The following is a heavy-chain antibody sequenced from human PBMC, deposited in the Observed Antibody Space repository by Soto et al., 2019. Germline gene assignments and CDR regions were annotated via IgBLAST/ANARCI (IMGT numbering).Heavy chain of an antibody. Sequence: QVQLVESGGGVVQPGRSLRLSCPASGFPFSNYGMHWVRQAPGKGLEWGAVISYHGSDKYYAASVQGRFTISRDNSKSTLYLQMDSLRAEDTAVYYCAKDHLATTVTTVGYWGQGTVVTVSS. CDR3: AKDHLATTVTTVGY. CDR2: ISYHGSDK. D-gene: IGHD4-17*01. J-gene: IGHJ4*02. V-gene: IGHV3-30*18. CDR1: GFPFSNYG.